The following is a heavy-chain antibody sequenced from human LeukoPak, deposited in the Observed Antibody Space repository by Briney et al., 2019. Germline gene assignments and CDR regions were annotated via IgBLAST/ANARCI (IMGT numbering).Heavy chain of an antibody. J-gene: IGHJ4*02. CDR3: ARGVELRYFDWLLADYFDY. D-gene: IGHD3-9*01. V-gene: IGHV1-18*01. CDR2: ISAYNGNT. CDR1: GYRFNNYG. Sequence: ASVKVSCKASGYRFNNYGINWVRQAPGQGLEWMGWISAYNGNTKYARKFQGRATMTTDTSTSTVYMELRSLRSDDTAVYYCARGVELRYFDWLLADYFDYWGQGTLVTVSS.